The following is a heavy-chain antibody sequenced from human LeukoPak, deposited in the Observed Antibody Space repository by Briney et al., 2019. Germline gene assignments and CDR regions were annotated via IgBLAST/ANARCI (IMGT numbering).Heavy chain of an antibody. CDR3: ARVAVAGKGNGMDV. CDR1: GYTYTSYY. V-gene: IGHV1-46*01. J-gene: IGHJ6*02. D-gene: IGHD6-19*01. CDR2: INPSGGST. Sequence: ASVKVSCKTSGYTYTSYYKHWVRQAPGQGLEWMGIINPSGGSTSYAPKSQGRVTMTRDTSMSTVYMELSSLRSEDTAVYYCARVAVAGKGNGMDVWGQGTTVTVSS.